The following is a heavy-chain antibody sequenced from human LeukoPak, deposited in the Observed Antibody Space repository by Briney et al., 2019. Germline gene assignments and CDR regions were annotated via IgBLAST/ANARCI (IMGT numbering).Heavy chain of an antibody. Sequence: PSETLSLTCTVSGGSISSYYWSWIRQPPGKGLEWIGYIYYSGSTNYNPSLKSRVTISVDTSKNQFSLKLSSVTAADTAVYYCARGTSYRGINYYDSSGYYYWGQGTLVTVSS. CDR1: GGSISSYY. D-gene: IGHD3-22*01. V-gene: IGHV4-59*12. J-gene: IGHJ4*02. CDR2: IYYSGST. CDR3: ARGTSYRGINYYDSSGYYY.